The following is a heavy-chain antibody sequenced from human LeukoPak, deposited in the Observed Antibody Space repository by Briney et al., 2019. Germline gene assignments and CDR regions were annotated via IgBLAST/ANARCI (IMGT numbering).Heavy chain of an antibody. CDR3: TSTSGWYPRFDY. V-gene: IGHV3-23*01. D-gene: IGHD6-19*01. CDR2: ISGSGGRT. CDR1: GFTFSSYA. Sequence: GASLRLSCAASGFTFSSYAMSWVRQAPGKGLEWVAAISGSGGRTYYADSVKGRFTISKDNSKNTLYLQMNSLRAEDTAVYYCTSTSGWYPRFDYWGQGTLVTVSS. J-gene: IGHJ4*02.